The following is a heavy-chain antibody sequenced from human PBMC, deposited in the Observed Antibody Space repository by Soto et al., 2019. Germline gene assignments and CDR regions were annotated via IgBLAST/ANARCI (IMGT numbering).Heavy chain of an antibody. CDR2: IYSGGDT. Sequence: TGGSLRLSCTASGFAVRHNYMTWVRQAPGKGLEWVSLIYSGGDTAYADSVKGRFTISRHTSQNTLYLQMNSLRAEDTAVYYCARKTDSIPSGGDVWGKGTAVAVS. V-gene: IGHV3-53*04. CDR1: GFAVRHNY. CDR3: ARKTDSIPSGGDV. J-gene: IGHJ6*03. D-gene: IGHD3-10*01.